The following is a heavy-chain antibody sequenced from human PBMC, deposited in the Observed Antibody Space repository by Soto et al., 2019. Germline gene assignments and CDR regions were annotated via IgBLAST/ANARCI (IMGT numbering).Heavy chain of an antibody. CDR3: ARTPPDSSSWYRWFDP. J-gene: IGHJ5*02. Sequence: GASVKVSCKVSGYTLTELSMHWVRQAPGKGPEWMGGFDPEDGETIYAQKFQGRVTMTEDTSTDTAYMELSSLRSEDTAVYYCARTPPDSSSWYRWFDPWGQGTLVTVSS. D-gene: IGHD6-13*01. V-gene: IGHV1-24*01. CDR1: GYTLTELS. CDR2: FDPEDGET.